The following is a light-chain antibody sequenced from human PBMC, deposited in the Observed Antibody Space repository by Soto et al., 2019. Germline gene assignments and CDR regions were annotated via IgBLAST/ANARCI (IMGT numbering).Light chain of an antibody. CDR1: QSVSSKY. V-gene: IGKV3-20*01. CDR2: GTS. CDR3: QQYGSSLFT. J-gene: IGKJ3*01. Sequence: EIVLTQSPGTLSLSPGERATLSCRASQSVSSKYLAWYQQKPGQAPRVLIYGTSIRASGVPERLSGGVSGTDFTLTITRLEPEDFAVYYCQQYGSSLFTFGPGTKVDFK.